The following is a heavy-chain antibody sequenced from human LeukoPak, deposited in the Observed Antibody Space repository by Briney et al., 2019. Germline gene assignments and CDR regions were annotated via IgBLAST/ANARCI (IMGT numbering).Heavy chain of an antibody. J-gene: IGHJ6*02. CDR2: ISSSSSTI. CDR1: GFTFSSYS. V-gene: IGHV3-48*02. CDR3: ARDIQLELYYDFWSRNYGMDV. D-gene: IGHD3-3*01. Sequence: GGSLRLSCAASGFTFSSYSMNWVRQAPGKGLEWVSYISSSSSTIYYADSVKGRFTISRDNAKNSLYLQMNSLRDEDTAVYYCARDIQLELYYDFWSRNYGMDVWGQGTTVTVSS.